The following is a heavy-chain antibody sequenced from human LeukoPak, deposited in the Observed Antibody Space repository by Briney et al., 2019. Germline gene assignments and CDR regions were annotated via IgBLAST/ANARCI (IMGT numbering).Heavy chain of an antibody. D-gene: IGHD6-19*01. CDR1: GFTFSAYA. CDR2: TRGNSEST. Sequence: GGSLRLSCAASGFTFSAYAITWVRQAPGKGLEWVSATRGNSESTYYADSVRGRFTISRDNSKDTVYLQISSLRVEDTAVYYCAREQSGTRGWYTVDYWGQGTLVAVSS. CDR3: AREQSGTRGWYTVDY. V-gene: IGHV3-23*01. J-gene: IGHJ4*02.